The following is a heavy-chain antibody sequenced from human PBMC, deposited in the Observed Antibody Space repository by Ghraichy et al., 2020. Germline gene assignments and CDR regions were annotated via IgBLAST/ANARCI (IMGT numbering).Heavy chain of an antibody. CDR1: GDSINNYY. Sequence: SETLYLTCIVSGDSINNYYWSWVRQPPGRGLEWIGFIYYSGSTNYNPSLKSRVTLSVDTSKNQFSLNLTSVTAADTAIYYCARRMIPSGYYYYAMDVWGQGTTVTVSS. CDR3: ARRMIPSGYYYYAMDV. V-gene: IGHV4-59*08. D-gene: IGHD3-16*01. J-gene: IGHJ6*02. CDR2: IYYSGST.